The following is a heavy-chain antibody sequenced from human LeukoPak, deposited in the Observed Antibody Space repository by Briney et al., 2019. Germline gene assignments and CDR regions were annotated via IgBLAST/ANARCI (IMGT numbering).Heavy chain of an antibody. D-gene: IGHD1-20*01. CDR1: GFTFSSYE. CDR2: IWYDGSNK. Sequence: PGGSLRLSCAASGFTFSSYEMNWVRQAPDKGLEWVAVIWYDGSNKYYADSVKGRFTISRDNSKNTLYLQMNSLRAEDTAVYYCARGITGTLGPFDYWGQGTLVTVSS. J-gene: IGHJ4*02. CDR3: ARGITGTLGPFDY. V-gene: IGHV3-33*08.